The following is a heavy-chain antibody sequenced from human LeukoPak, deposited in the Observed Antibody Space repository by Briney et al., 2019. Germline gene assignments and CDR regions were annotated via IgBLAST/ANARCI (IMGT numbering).Heavy chain of an antibody. D-gene: IGHD4-17*01. CDR1: GYTLTELS. Sequence: ASVKVSCTVSGYTLTELSMHWVRQAPGEGLEWMGGFDPEDGETIYAQKFQGRVTMTEDTSTDTAYMELSSLRSEDTAVYYCATATTVTTYYGVGNFDYWGQGTLVTVSS. J-gene: IGHJ4*02. CDR3: ATATTVTTYYGVGNFDY. V-gene: IGHV1-24*01. CDR2: FDPEDGET.